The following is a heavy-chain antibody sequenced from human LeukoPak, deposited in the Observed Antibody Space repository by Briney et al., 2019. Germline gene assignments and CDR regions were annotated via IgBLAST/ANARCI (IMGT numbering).Heavy chain of an antibody. Sequence: TGGSLRLSCAASGFTFSSYAMHWVRQAPGKGLGWVAVISYDGSNKYYADSVKGRFTISRDNSKNTLYLQMNSPRAEDTAIYYCARAVETGTVDYWGQGTLVTVSS. CDR3: ARAVETGTVDY. D-gene: IGHD6-13*01. CDR2: ISYDGSNK. V-gene: IGHV3-30*04. J-gene: IGHJ4*02. CDR1: GFTFSSYA.